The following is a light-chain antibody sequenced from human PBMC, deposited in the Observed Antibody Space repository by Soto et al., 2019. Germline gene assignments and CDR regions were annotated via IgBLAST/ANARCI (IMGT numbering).Light chain of an antibody. V-gene: IGKV1-5*03. CDR2: KAS. CDR1: QSINSW. J-gene: IGKJ1*01. CDR3: QQYNSYSPT. Sequence: DIQMTQSPSTLSASVGDRVTLTCRASQSINSWLAWYQQKPGKAPKLLIYKASNLESGVPSRFRGSGSETEFTLTISGLQPGDSETYYCQQYNSYSPTFGQGTKVDIK.